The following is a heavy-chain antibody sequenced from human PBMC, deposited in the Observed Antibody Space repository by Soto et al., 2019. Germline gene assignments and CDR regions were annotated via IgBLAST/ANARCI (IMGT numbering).Heavy chain of an antibody. V-gene: IGHV3-7*01. CDR2: IKQDGSEK. CDR1: GFTFSSYW. J-gene: IGHJ3*02. Sequence: LSLTCAASGFTFSSYWMSWVRQAPGKGLEWVANIKQDGSEKYYVDSVKGRFTISRDNAKNSLYLQMNSLRAEDTAVYYCARSLTGDRWTDAFDIWGQGTMVTVSS. D-gene: IGHD7-27*01. CDR3: ARSLTGDRWTDAFDI.